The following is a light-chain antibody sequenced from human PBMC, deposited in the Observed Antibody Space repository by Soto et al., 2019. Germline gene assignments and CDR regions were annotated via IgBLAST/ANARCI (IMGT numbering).Light chain of an antibody. J-gene: IGLJ1*01. Sequence: QSVLTQPASVSGSPGQSITISCTGTSSDVGAHNHVSWYQKHPGKAPKLMIYEVSNRPSGVSNRFSGSKSGNTASLTISGLQAEGEADYYCISYTSSSIPYVFGPGTKVTVL. CDR2: EVS. CDR1: SSDVGAHNH. V-gene: IGLV2-14*01. CDR3: ISYTSSSIPYV.